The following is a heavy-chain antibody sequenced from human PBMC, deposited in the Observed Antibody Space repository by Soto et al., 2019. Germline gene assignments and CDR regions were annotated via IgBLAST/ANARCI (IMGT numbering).Heavy chain of an antibody. CDR3: AKDRSSSLDGMDV. CDR1: GFKFTIYG. J-gene: IGHJ6*02. Sequence: GGSLRLSCAASGFKFTIYGMHWVRQAPGKGLEWVAVVWYDGSNKYYADSVKGRFTISRDNSKNTLYLQVNSLRAEDTAVYYCAKDRSSSLDGMDVWGQGTTVTVSS. V-gene: IGHV3-33*06. CDR2: VWYDGSNK. D-gene: IGHD6-19*01.